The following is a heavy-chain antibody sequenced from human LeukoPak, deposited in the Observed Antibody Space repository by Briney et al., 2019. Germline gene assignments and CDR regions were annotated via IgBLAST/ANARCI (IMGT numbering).Heavy chain of an antibody. CDR1: GFTFSSYA. J-gene: IGHJ4*02. D-gene: IGHD2-2*01. CDR3: AGSYCSSRCPNDY. CDR2: ISYDGSNK. Sequence: GGSLRLSCAASGFTFSSYAMHWVRQAPGKGLEWVAVISYDGSNKYYADSVKGRFTISRDNSKNTLYLQMNSLRAEDTAVYYCAGSYCSSRCPNDYWGQGTLVTVSS. V-gene: IGHV3-30-3*01.